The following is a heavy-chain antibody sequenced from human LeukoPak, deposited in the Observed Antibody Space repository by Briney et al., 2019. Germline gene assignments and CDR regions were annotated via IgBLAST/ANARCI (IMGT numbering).Heavy chain of an antibody. J-gene: IGHJ4*02. Sequence: SETLSLTCTVSGGSISSYYWSWIRQPPGKGLEWIGYIYYSGSTNYNPSLKSRVTISVDTSKNQFSLKLSSVTAADTAVYYCARGYYSSGPFDYWGQGTLVTVSS. CDR1: GGSISSYY. V-gene: IGHV4-59*01. D-gene: IGHD3-10*01. CDR2: IYYSGST. CDR3: ARGYYSSGPFDY.